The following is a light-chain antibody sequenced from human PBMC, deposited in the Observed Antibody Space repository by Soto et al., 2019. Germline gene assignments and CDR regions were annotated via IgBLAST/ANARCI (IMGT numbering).Light chain of an antibody. CDR2: GTS. CDR1: QSVSSKY. CDR3: QQYGSSLFT. Sequence: DIVLTQSPGTLSLSPGERATLSCRASQSVSSKYLAWYQQKPGQPPRVLIYGTSIRATGIPERFSGGGSGTVFTLTITRLESEDFALYYCQQYGSSLFTFGPGTKVDFK. V-gene: IGKV3-20*01. J-gene: IGKJ3*01.